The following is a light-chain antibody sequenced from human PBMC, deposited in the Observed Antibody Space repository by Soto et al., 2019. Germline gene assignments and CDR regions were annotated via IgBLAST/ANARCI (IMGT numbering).Light chain of an antibody. V-gene: IGKV3-15*01. J-gene: IGKJ5*01. CDR1: QRVGSNF. Sequence: ELVLTQSPATPSLSPGEGATPSWRASQRVGSNFLAWYQQKPGQPPRLLIYGISTRAAGIPDRFSGSGSGTEFTLTISSLQPEDFAVYYCQQHSQWPITFGQGTRLEIK. CDR3: QQHSQWPIT. CDR2: GIS.